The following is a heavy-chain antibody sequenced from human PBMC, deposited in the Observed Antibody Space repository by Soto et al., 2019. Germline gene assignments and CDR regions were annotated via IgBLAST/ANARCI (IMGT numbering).Heavy chain of an antibody. J-gene: IGHJ4*02. CDR2: IYSGGGT. CDR1: GFTVSNNF. CDR3: ARDGAGRPWG. Sequence: EVQLVESGGGLIQPGGSLRLSCAASGFTVSNNFIIWVRQAPGKGLEWVSLIYSGGGTDYAGSVRGRFPISRDNSKNTVYLQMNSLRAEDTAVYYCARDGAGRPWGGGQGTLVTVSS. V-gene: IGHV3-53*01. D-gene: IGHD6-6*01.